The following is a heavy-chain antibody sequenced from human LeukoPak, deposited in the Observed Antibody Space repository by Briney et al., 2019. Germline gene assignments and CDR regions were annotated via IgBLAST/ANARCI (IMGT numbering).Heavy chain of an antibody. CDR3: ARLEQQSDAFDI. CDR2: ISSSSSTI. CDR1: GFTFSSYS. V-gene: IGHV3-48*01. D-gene: IGHD6-13*01. Sequence: GGSLRLSCAASGFTFSSYSMNWVRQAPGKGLEWVSYISSSSSTIYYADSVKGRFTISRDNAKNSLYLQMNSLRAEDTAVYHCARLEQQSDAFDIWGQGTMVTVSS. J-gene: IGHJ3*02.